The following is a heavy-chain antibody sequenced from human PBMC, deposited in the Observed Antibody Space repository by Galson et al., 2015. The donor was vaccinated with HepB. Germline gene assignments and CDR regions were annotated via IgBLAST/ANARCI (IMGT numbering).Heavy chain of an antibody. CDR3: ATSTPAAVMRASGMDV. Sequence: SLRLSCAASGSILSSYSMNWVRQAPGKGLEWVSSMSSSTNYIYYADSVKGRFTVSIDNAKNSLFLQMNSMIAEDTAVYYCATSTPAAVMRASGMDVWGQGTAVTVPS. CDR2: MSSSTNYI. V-gene: IGHV3-21*01. J-gene: IGHJ6*02. CDR1: GSILSSYS. D-gene: IGHD2-2*01.